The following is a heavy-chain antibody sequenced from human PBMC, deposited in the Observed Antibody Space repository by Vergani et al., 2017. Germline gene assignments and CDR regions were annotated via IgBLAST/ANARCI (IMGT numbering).Heavy chain of an antibody. CDR3: ARDGIAVAGTSY. V-gene: IGHV4-38-2*02. D-gene: IGHD6-19*01. J-gene: IGHJ4*02. Sequence: QVQLQESGPGLVKPSETLSLTCTVSGYSISSGYYWGWIRQPPGKGLEWIGSIYHSGSTYYNPSLKSRVTISVDTSKNQFSLKLSSVTDADTAVYYCARDGIAVAGTSYWGQGTLVTVSS. CDR1: GYSISSGYY. CDR2: IYHSGST.